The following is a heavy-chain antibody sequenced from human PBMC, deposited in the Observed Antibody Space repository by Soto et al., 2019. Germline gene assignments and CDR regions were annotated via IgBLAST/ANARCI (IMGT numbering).Heavy chain of an antibody. CDR2: MSYDGGNE. V-gene: IGHV3-30*18. D-gene: IGHD2-15*01. Sequence: PGKGLEWVAVMSYDGGNEYYADSVKGRFTISRDNSKNTMYLQMNSLRAEDTAVYFFFKAEAGIRDTVPVSAFLLTRSSDL. CDR3: FKAEAGIRDTVPVSAFLLTRSSDL. J-gene: IGHJ2*01.